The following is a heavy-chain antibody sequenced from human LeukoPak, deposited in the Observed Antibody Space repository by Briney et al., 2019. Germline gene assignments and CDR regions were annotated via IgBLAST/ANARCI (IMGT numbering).Heavy chain of an antibody. D-gene: IGHD2-15*01. Sequence: GESLKISCKGSEYSFTRFWIGWVRQMPGKGLEWMGIIYPADSDTRYSPAFKGQVTISADKSITAAFLQWSSLKASDTAMYYCARFRAGYCSGASCYDSFDIWGQGTMVTVSS. CDR1: EYSFTRFW. CDR2: IYPADSDT. CDR3: ARFRAGYCSGASCYDSFDI. J-gene: IGHJ3*02. V-gene: IGHV5-51*01.